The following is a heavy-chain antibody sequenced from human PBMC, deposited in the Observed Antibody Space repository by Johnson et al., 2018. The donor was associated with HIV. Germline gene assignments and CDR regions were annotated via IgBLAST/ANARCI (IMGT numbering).Heavy chain of an antibody. CDR2: INWNGDST. J-gene: IGHJ3*02. Sequence: VQLVESGGGVVRPGGSLRVSCAASGFTFDDYGMNWVRQAPGKGLEWVSGINWNGDSTGYADSVKGRFTISRDNAKNSLYLPMNSLRAEDTALYYCARAYMSSGSYYDAFDIWGQGTMVIVSS. CDR3: ARAYMSSGSYYDAFDI. D-gene: IGHD1-26*01. CDR1: GFTFDDYG. V-gene: IGHV3-20*04.